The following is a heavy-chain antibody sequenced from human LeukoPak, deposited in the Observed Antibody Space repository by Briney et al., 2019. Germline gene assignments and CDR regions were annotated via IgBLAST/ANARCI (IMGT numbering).Heavy chain of an antibody. D-gene: IGHD3-22*01. Sequence: PGGSLRLSCAASGFTFSSYGMHWVRQAPGKGLEWVGRIKSKTDGGTTDYAAPVKGRFTISRDDSKNTLYLQMNSLKTEDTAVYYCTTVAHYYYDSSGYPNFDYWGQGTLVTVSS. J-gene: IGHJ4*02. CDR2: IKSKTDGGTT. CDR3: TTVAHYYYDSSGYPNFDY. CDR1: GFTFSSYG. V-gene: IGHV3-15*01.